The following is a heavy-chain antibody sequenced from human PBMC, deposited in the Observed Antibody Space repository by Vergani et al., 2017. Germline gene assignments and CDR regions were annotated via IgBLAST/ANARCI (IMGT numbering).Heavy chain of an antibody. Sequence: QVQLQQWGAGLLKPSETLSLTCAVYGGSFSGYYWSWIRQPPGKGLEWIVEINHSGSTNYNPSLKSRVTISVDTSKNQFSLKLSSVTAADTAVYYCALREDSGTNVDYWGQGTLVTVSS. CDR1: GGSFSGYY. V-gene: IGHV4-34*01. CDR3: ALREDSGTNVDY. CDR2: INHSGST. J-gene: IGHJ4*02. D-gene: IGHD1-26*01.